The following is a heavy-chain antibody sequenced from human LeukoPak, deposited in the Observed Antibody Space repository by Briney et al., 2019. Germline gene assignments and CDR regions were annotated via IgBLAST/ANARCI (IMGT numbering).Heavy chain of an antibody. CDR2: IYTSGST. D-gene: IGHD6-13*01. Sequence: KPSQTLSLTCTVSGGSISSGSYYWSWIRQPAGKGLEWIGRIYTSGSTNYNPSLKSRVTISVDTSKNQFSLKLSSVTAADTAVYYCARAAYSHDAFDIWRQGTMVTVSS. V-gene: IGHV4-61*02. CDR1: GGSISSGSYY. J-gene: IGHJ3*02. CDR3: ARAAYSHDAFDI.